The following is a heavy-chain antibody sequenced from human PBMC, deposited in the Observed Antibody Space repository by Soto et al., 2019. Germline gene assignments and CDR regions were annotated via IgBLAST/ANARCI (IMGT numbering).Heavy chain of an antibody. D-gene: IGHD3-10*01. Sequence: EVQLVESGGGLVQSGGSLRLSCAASGFTFSSYWMHWVRQAPGKGLVWVSRIKGDGISTNYADSVKGRFTISRDNAKDTVFLQMNGLSADDTAVYYCARGAMGNYYNDYWGQVTLVTVSS. CDR1: GFTFSSYW. V-gene: IGHV3-74*01. J-gene: IGHJ4*02. CDR3: ARGAMGNYYNDY. CDR2: IKGDGIST.